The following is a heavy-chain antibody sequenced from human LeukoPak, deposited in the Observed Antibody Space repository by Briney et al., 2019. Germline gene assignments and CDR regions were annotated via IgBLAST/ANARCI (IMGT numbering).Heavy chain of an antibody. V-gene: IGHV4-39*01. Sequence: PSETLSLTCTVSGGSISSSSYYWGWIRQPPGKGLEWIGSIYYSGSTYYNPPLKSRVTISVDTSKNQFSLKLSSVTAADTAVYYCAGQPESRGSYLRNWFDPWGQGTLVTVSS. J-gene: IGHJ5*02. CDR2: IYYSGST. D-gene: IGHD3-16*02. CDR3: AGQPESRGSYLRNWFDP. CDR1: GGSISSSSYY.